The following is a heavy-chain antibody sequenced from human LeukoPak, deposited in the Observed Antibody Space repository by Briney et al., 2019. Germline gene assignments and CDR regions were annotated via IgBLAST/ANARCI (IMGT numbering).Heavy chain of an antibody. Sequence: GESLKISCKGSGYSFTSYWIGWVRQMPGKGLEWMGIIYPGDSDTRYSPSFQGQVTISADKSISTAYLQWSSLKASATAMYYCARGAAGYSSASFDISSDYWGQGTLVTVSS. CDR1: GYSFTSYW. D-gene: IGHD6-6*01. J-gene: IGHJ4*02. CDR3: ARGAAGYSSASFDISSDY. V-gene: IGHV5-51*01. CDR2: IYPGDSDT.